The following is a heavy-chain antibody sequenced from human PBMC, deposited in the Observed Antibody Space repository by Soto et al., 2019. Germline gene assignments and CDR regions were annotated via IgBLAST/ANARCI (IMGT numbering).Heavy chain of an antibody. CDR3: ARVGYGSGSRPYYFDY. CDR2: ISAYNGNT. V-gene: IGHV1-18*01. Sequence: QVQLEQSGAEVKKPGASVKVSCKASGYTFTSYGISWVRQAPGQGLEWMGWISAYNGNTNYAQKLQGRVTMTTDTSTSTDYMELRSLRSDDTAVYYCARVGYGSGSRPYYFDYWGQGTLVTVSS. CDR1: GYTFTSYG. J-gene: IGHJ4*02. D-gene: IGHD3-10*01.